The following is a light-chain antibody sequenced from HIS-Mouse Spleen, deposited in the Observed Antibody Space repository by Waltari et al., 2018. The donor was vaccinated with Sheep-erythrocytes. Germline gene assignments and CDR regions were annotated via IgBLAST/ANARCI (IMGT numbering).Light chain of an antibody. Sequence: IVLTQSPATLSLSPGERATLSCRASQRVSSYLAWYQQKPGQAPRLLIYDASNRATRIPARFSGSGSGTDFTLTLSCLEPEDFAVYYCQQRSNWYTFGQGTKLGIK. V-gene: IGKV3-11*01. CDR3: QQRSNWYT. CDR2: DAS. J-gene: IGKJ2*01. CDR1: QRVSSY.